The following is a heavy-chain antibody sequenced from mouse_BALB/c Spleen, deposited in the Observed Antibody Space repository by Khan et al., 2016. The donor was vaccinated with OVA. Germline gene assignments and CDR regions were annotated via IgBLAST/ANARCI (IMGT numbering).Heavy chain of an antibody. D-gene: IGHD2-14*01. Sequence: VQLQESGPGLVAPSQSLSITCTVSGFSLSSYNIHWVRQPPGKGLEWLGMIWGGGGTDYNSTLKSRLSISKDNSKSQLFLKMNSLQTDDTAMYYWARAYYRYDGYYAMDYWGQGTSVTVSS. J-gene: IGHJ4*01. CDR2: IWGGGGT. CDR3: ARAYYRYDGYYAMDY. CDR1: GFSLSSYN. V-gene: IGHV2-6-4*01.